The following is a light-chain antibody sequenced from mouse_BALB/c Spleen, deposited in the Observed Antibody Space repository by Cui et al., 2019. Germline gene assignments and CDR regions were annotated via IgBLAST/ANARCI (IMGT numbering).Light chain of an antibody. CDR2: DTS. V-gene: IGKV4-59*01. Sequence: QIVLTQSPAIMSASPGEKVTMTCSDSSSVSYMHWYQQKSGTSTKRWIYDTSKLASGVPARFSGSGSGTSYSLTISSMEAEDAATYYCQQWSSNPPTFGAGTKLELK. J-gene: IGKJ5*01. CDR1: SSVSY. CDR3: QQWSSNPPT.